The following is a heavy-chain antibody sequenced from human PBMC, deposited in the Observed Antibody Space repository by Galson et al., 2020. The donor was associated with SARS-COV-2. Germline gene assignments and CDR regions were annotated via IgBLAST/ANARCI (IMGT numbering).Heavy chain of an antibody. D-gene: IGHD2-2*01. CDR2: IIPILGIA. V-gene: IGHV1-69*02. J-gene: IGHJ6*02. CDR3: ASNRGRDIVVGPAANYYYYYGMDV. CDR1: GGTFSSYT. Sequence: SVKVSCKASGGTFSSYTISWVRQAPGQGLEWMGRIIPILGIANYAQKFQGRVTITADKSTSTAYMELSSLRSEDTAVYYCASNRGRDIVVGPAANYYYYYGMDVWGQGTTVTVSS.